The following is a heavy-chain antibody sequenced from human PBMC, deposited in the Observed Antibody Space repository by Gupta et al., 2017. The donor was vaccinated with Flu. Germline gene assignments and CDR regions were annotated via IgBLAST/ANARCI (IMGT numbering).Heavy chain of an antibody. D-gene: IGHD5-18*01. CDR3: AKDPGYSYGFDY. CDR2: ISYDGSNK. Sequence: VRQAPGKGLEWVAVISYDGSNKYYADSVKGRFTISRDNSKNTLYLQMNSLRAEDTAVYYCAKDPGYSYGFDYWGQGTLVTVSS. J-gene: IGHJ4*02. V-gene: IGHV3-30*18.